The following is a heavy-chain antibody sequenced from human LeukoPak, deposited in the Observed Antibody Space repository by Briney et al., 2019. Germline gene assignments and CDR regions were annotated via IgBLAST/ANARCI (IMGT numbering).Heavy chain of an antibody. D-gene: IGHD3-3*01. V-gene: IGHV3-30*18. CDR1: GFTFSSYG. Sequence: EGSLRLSCAASGFTFSSYGMHWVRQAPGKGLEWVAVISYDGSNKYYADSVKGRFTISRDNSKNTLYLQMNSLRAEDTAVYYCAKSGASRSYYDFWSGYQYYFDYWGQGTLVTVSS. CDR3: AKSGASRSYYDFWSGYQYYFDY. J-gene: IGHJ4*02. CDR2: ISYDGSNK.